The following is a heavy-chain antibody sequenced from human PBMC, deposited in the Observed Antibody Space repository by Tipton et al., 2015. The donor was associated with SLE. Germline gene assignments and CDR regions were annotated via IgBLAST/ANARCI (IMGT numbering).Heavy chain of an antibody. CDR1: GFTFSSYG. J-gene: IGHJ3*02. V-gene: IGHV3-30*02. D-gene: IGHD2-2*01. CDR2: IRYDGSNK. CDR3: AKGGSTPPDAFDI. Sequence: SLRLSCAASGFTFSSYGMHWVRQAPGKGLEWVAFIRYDGSNKYYADSVKGRFTISRDNFKNTLYLQMNSLRAEDTAVYYCAKGGSTPPDAFDIWGQGTMVTVSS.